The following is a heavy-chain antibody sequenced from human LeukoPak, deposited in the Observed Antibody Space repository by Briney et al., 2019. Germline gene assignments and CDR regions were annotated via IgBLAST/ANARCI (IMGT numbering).Heavy chain of an antibody. V-gene: IGHV1-2*02. CDR2: ITPGGGT. CDR1: GFTFTTYA. J-gene: IGHJ4*02. D-gene: IGHD5-24*01. Sequence: ASVKVSCKASGFTFTTYAIHWVRQAPGQRLEWMGWITPGGGTNYPQKFQGRVAITWDTSITTAYMDLSRLTSDDTAVYYCARDRYGDGFAHLDYWGQGALVTVSS. CDR3: ARDRYGDGFAHLDY.